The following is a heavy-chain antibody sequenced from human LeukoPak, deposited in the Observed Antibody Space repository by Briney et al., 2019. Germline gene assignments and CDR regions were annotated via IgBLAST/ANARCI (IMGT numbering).Heavy chain of an antibody. D-gene: IGHD1-20*01. CDR1: GYTFSSFG. Sequence: ASVKVSCKASGYTFSSFGINWVREAPGQGLEWMGWISAYDGSTKYTQKFQGRVTMATDTSTTTAYMELRSLRSDDTAVYYCASDKDNWAPHFLGYWGQGTLVTVSS. CDR3: ASDKDNWAPHFLGY. V-gene: IGHV1-18*01. CDR2: ISAYDGST. J-gene: IGHJ4*02.